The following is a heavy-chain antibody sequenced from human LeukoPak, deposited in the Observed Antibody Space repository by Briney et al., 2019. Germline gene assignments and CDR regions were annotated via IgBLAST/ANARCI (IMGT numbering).Heavy chain of an antibody. CDR1: GFTFSSYW. Sequence: GGSLRLSCTASGFTFSSYWMHWVRQAPGKGLVWVSRIFNPGGATAYVDSVKGRFTISRDNAENTLSLQMNSLRVEDTAVYYCVRVNCAGDCTSRDWYFDLWGRGTLVVVSS. D-gene: IGHD2-21*02. CDR3: VRVNCAGDCTSRDWYFDL. CDR2: IFNPGGAT. V-gene: IGHV3-74*01. J-gene: IGHJ2*01.